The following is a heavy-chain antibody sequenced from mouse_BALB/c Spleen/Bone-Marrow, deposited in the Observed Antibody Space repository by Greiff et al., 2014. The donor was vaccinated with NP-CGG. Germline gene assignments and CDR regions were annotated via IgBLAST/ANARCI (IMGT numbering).Heavy chain of an antibody. J-gene: IGHJ2*01. D-gene: IGHD2-3*01. CDR1: GYTFTSYD. CDR3: ASSDDDFYYSFDS. Sequence: LQQPGPELVKPGALVKISCKASGYTFTSYDINWVKQRPGQGLEWIGWIYPGDGSTKYNEKFKGKATLTADRSSITAYMELSSLTSENSAVSFGASSDDDFYYSFDSWGRGTTLTVSS. CDR2: IYPGDGST. V-gene: IGHV1S33*01.